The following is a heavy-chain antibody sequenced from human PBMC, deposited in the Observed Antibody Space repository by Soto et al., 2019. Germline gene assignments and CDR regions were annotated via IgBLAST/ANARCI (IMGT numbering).Heavy chain of an antibody. CDR3: AREPYYDFWSGLRTKNYYYYYMDV. CDR2: ISAYNGNT. CDR1: GYTFTSYG. J-gene: IGHJ6*03. Sequence: ASVKVSCKASGYTFTSYGISWVRQAPGQGLEWMGWISAYNGNTNYAQKLQGRVTMTTDTSTSTAYMELRSLRPDDTAVYYCAREPYYDFWSGLRTKNYYYYYMDVWGKGTAVTVSS. V-gene: IGHV1-18*01. D-gene: IGHD3-3*01.